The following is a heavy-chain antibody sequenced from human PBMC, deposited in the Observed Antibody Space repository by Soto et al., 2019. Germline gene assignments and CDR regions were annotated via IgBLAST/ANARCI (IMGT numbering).Heavy chain of an antibody. CDR1: GGTFSSYA. D-gene: IGHD4-4*01. CDR3: ARDGGVYDYSPFDY. CDR2: IIPIFGTA. V-gene: IGHV1-69*12. J-gene: IGHJ4*02. Sequence: QVQLVQSGAEVKKPGSSVKVSCKASGGTFSSYAISWVRQAPGQGLEWMGGIIPIFGTADYAQKFQGRVTITADESTSTGYMELSSLRSEDTGVYYCARDGGVYDYSPFDYWGQGTLVTVSS.